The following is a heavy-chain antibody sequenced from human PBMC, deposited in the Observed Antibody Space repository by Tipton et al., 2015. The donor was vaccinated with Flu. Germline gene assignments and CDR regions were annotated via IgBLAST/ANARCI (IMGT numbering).Heavy chain of an antibody. CDR2: VHQSGTT. Sequence: TLSLTCSVSGDSIGSDYFWGWIRQPPGKGLEWIGNVHQSGTTYYNPSLRSRVTISLDRPKNHFSLRLTSVTAADTAVYYCAREDTGLRIAPWGQGLLVTVSS. J-gene: IGHJ5*02. V-gene: IGHV4-38-2*02. CDR1: GDSIGSDYF. CDR3: AREDTGLRIAP. D-gene: IGHD2-8*02.